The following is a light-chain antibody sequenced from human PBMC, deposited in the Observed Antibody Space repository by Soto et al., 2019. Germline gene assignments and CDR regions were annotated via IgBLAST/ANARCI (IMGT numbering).Light chain of an antibody. CDR3: SSYTTGNTWV. J-gene: IGLJ3*02. V-gene: IGLV2-14*01. CDR2: EVS. Sequence: QSVLTQPASVSGSPGQSITISCTGTSSDVGGYNSVSWYQQHLGKAPKLMIYEVSNRPSGVSNRFSGSKSGNTASLTISGLQAEDEADYYCSSYTTGNTWVFGGGTKVTVL. CDR1: SSDVGGYNS.